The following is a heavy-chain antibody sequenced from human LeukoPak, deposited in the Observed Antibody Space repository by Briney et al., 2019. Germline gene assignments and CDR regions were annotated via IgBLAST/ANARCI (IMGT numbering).Heavy chain of an antibody. CDR2: IYTTGST. CDR3: ARQGRYYGSGIQFDY. J-gene: IGHJ4*02. D-gene: IGHD3-10*01. CDR1: GGSISSYF. Sequence: SETLSLTCTVSGGSISSYFWSLIRQPPGKGLEWIGRIYTTGSTNYNPSLKSRVTISVDTSKNQFSLKLSSVTAADTAVYYCARQGRYYGSGIQFDYWGQGTLVTVSS. V-gene: IGHV4-4*07.